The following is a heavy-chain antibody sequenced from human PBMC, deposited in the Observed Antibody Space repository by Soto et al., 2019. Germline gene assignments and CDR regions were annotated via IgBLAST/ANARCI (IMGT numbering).Heavy chain of an antibody. D-gene: IGHD3-10*01. V-gene: IGHV4-31*03. Sequence: QVQLQESGPGLVKPSQTLSLTCTVSGGSISSGGYYWSWIRQHPGKGLEWIGYIYYSGSTYYNPSLESRVTISVDTSKNQFSLKLSSVPAADTAVYYCATLTMVRGALWYYYGMDVWGQGTTVTVSS. CDR3: ATLTMVRGALWYYYGMDV. J-gene: IGHJ6*02. CDR1: GGSISSGGYY. CDR2: IYYSGST.